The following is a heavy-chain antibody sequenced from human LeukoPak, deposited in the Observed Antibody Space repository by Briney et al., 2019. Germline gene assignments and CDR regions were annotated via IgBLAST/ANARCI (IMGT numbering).Heavy chain of an antibody. Sequence: GGSLRLSCVASGFTFSNYGMHWVRQAPGKGLEWVAVIWYDGSKKYYADSVKGRFTISRDSSKNTLSLQMNSLRADDTAVYYCARGTFGIDYWGQGTLVTVSS. D-gene: IGHD1-14*01. CDR2: IWYDGSKK. CDR1: GFTFSNYG. V-gene: IGHV3-33*01. CDR3: ARGTFGIDY. J-gene: IGHJ4*02.